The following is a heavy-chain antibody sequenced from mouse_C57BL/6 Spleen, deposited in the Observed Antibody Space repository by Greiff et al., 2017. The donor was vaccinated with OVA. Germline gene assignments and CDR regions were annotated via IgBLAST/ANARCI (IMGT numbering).Heavy chain of an antibody. CDR3: ARRIYDGYPFAY. D-gene: IGHD2-3*01. CDR2: IDPSDSYT. CDR1: GYTFTSYW. Sequence: QVHVKQPGAELVKPGASVKLSCKASGYTFTSYWMQWVKQRPGQGLEWIGEIDPSDSYTNYNQKFKGKATLTVDTSSSTAYMQLSSLTSEDSAVYYCARRIYDGYPFAYWGQGTLVTVSA. V-gene: IGHV1-50*01. J-gene: IGHJ3*01.